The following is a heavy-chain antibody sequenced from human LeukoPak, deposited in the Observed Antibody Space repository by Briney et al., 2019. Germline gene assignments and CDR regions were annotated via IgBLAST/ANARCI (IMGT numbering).Heavy chain of an antibody. D-gene: IGHD6-6*01. CDR1: GFSLSSHA. Sequence: GGSLRLSCVAFGFSLSSHAMHWVRQVSGKGPEWVAFIRSGGSDKYYADAVKGRFTISRDDSENTLYLQMNSLRPEDTAVYYCAKEEYSISPSFDHWGQGTLVAVSS. J-gene: IGHJ4*02. CDR2: IRSGGSDK. CDR3: AKEEYSISPSFDH. V-gene: IGHV3-30*02.